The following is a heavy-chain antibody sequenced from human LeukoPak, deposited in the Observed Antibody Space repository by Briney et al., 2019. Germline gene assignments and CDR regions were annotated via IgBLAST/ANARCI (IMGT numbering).Heavy chain of an antibody. CDR1: GGSISSSSYY. CDR3: ARGSRGSSTFSYYYYMDV. CDR2: IYYSGST. Sequence: SETLSLTCTVSGGSISSSSYYWGWIRQPPGKGLEWIGSIYYSGSTYYNPSLKGRVTISVDTSKNQFSLKLSSVTAADTAVYYCARGSRGSSTFSYYYYMDVWGKGTTVTVSS. J-gene: IGHJ6*03. D-gene: IGHD6-6*01. V-gene: IGHV4-39*01.